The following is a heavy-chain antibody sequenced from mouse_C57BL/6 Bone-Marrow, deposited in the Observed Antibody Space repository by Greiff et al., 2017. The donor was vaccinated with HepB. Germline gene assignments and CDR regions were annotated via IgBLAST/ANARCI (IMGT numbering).Heavy chain of an antibody. D-gene: IGHD2-2*01. CDR3: AGGYDKEERFAY. CDR2: IYPGSGST. V-gene: IGHV1-55*01. CDR1: GYTFTSYW. Sequence: QVQLQQSGAELVKPGASVKMSCKASGYTFTSYWITWVKQRPGQGLEWIGDIYPGSGSTNYNEKFKSKATLTVDTSSSTAYMQLSSLTSEDSAVYYCAGGYDKEERFAYWGQGTLVTVSA. J-gene: IGHJ3*01.